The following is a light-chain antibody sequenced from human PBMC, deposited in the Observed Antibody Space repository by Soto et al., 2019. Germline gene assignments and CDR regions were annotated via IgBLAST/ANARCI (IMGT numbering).Light chain of an antibody. CDR2: QTS. CDR1: QYINTR. CDR3: HQRQSWPRT. Sequence: MTQSPSAVSASVGDRVTLSCRASQYINTRLAWYQHRPGQAPRLLIYQTSIRAAGIPARFSASGTGTDFTLTISDVQPEDFAVYYCHQRQSWPRTFGQGTKVDIK. J-gene: IGKJ1*01. V-gene: IGKV3D-15*03.